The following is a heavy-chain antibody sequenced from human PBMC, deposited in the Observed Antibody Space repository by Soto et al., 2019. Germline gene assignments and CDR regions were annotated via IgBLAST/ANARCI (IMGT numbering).Heavy chain of an antibody. V-gene: IGHV3-74*01. D-gene: IGHD3-10*01. J-gene: IGHJ6*02. CDR2: INSDGSST. CDR1: GFTFSSYW. Sequence: EVQLVESGGGLVQPGGSLRLSCAASGFTFSSYWMHWVRQAPGKVLVWVYLINSDGSSTSYADSVKGRFTISRDNAKNTRYLQMNSLRAEDTAVYYCAGSGSYRYYGMDVWGQGTTVTVSS. CDR3: AGSGSYRYYGMDV.